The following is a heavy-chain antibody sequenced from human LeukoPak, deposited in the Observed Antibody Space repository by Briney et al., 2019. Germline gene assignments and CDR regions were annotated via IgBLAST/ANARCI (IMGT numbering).Heavy chain of an antibody. CDR3: ARDHRHTSDYQDFDY. CDR2: INPDSGST. CDR1: GYTFTDYY. J-gene: IGHJ4*02. D-gene: IGHD5-12*01. Sequence: ASMKVSCKGSGYTFTDYYIHWVRQAPGQGLEWMGWINPDSGSTNYVWNFQGRVTMTRDPSINTAYMELNTLRSDDTALYFCARDHRHTSDYQDFDYWGQGTLVTVSS. V-gene: IGHV1-2*02.